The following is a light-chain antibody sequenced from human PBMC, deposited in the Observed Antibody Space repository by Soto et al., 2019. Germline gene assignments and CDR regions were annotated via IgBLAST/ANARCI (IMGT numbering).Light chain of an antibody. CDR3: QQYNNWLS. CDR1: QSVSSN. CDR2: GAS. V-gene: IGKV3-15*01. J-gene: IGKJ1*01. Sequence: EIVMTQSPATLSVSPGERATLSCRASQSVSSNLAWYQQKPGQAPRLLIYGASARATGIPARFTGSGSGTEFTLTISSLQSEDFAVYYCQQYNNWLSFGQGIKVEIK.